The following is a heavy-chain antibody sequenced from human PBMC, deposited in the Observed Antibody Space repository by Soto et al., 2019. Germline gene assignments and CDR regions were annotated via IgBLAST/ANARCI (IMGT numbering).Heavy chain of an antibody. V-gene: IGHV1-2*02. CDR1: GYSXSDYY. D-gene: IGHD4-17*01. Sequence: SXKVSFKASGYSXSDYYIHLVRQAPGQGFEWMGRISPKSGGTNYAQKFEVRVTMTWDTSLNTAYMELSSLISDDTDIYYCAKAPTRMTTVLDNWGQGTLVTVSS. CDR3: AKAPTRMTTVLDN. J-gene: IGHJ4*02. CDR2: ISPKSGGT.